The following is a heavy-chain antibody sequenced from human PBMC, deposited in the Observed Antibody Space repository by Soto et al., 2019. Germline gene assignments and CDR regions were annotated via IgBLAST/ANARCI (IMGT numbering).Heavy chain of an antibody. CDR3: AKDRVIQLLPIWPDP. CDR2: VSSDGSNQ. V-gene: IGHV3-30*18. D-gene: IGHD2-2*01. J-gene: IGHJ5*02. Sequence: RRLSCAASGFSFNKYGMHWVRQAPSKGLEWVAYVSSDGSNQYYADSVKGRFTISRGNSKSTLFLQLDSLRVDDTAVYYCAKDRVIQLLPIWPDPWGQGTLVTVSS. CDR1: GFSFNKYG.